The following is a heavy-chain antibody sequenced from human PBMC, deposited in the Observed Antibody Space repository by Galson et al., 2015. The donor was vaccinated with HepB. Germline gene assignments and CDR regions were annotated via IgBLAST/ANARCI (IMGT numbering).Heavy chain of an antibody. D-gene: IGHD3-3*01. V-gene: IGHV3-48*03. CDR2: ISSSGNTI. Sequence: SLRLSCAASEFTFNSYEMNWVRQAPGKGLEWVSYISSSGNTIDYADSVKGRFTIFRDNAKKSLYLQMNTLRAEDTAIYYCARWRRMKDDFWSGSHYAMDVWCQGTTVTVSS. CDR3: ARWRRMKDDFWSGSHYAMDV. J-gene: IGHJ6*02. CDR1: EFTFNSYE.